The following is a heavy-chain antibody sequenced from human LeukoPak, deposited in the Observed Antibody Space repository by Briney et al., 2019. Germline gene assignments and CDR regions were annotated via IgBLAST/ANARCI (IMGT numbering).Heavy chain of an antibody. CDR3: ARGAPLYGGLDY. Sequence: GGSLRLSCAASGFSFNIYSMIGVRQAPGRGLEGVSYISGSSSTIYYADSVKGRFTISRDNAKNSLYLQMNSLRAEDTAVYYCARGAPLYGGLDYWGQGTLVTVSS. CDR1: GFSFNIYS. CDR2: ISGSSSTI. D-gene: IGHD4-23*01. V-gene: IGHV3-48*01. J-gene: IGHJ4*02.